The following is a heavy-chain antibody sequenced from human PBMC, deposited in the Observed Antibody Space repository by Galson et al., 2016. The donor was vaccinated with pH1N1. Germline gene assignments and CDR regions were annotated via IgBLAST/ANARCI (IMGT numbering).Heavy chain of an antibody. CDR1: GYTFTDYD. CDR3: ARGGYCSGGSCYDVSDY. CDR2: MNPNNDNT. J-gene: IGHJ4*02. D-gene: IGHD2-15*01. Sequence: SVKVSCKASGYTFTDYDINWVRQGTGQGLEWMGWMNPNNDNTGYAQKFQGRVTMTRNTSISTAYVELSSLRSEDTAVYYCARGGYCSGGSCYDVSDYWGQGTLVTVS. V-gene: IGHV1-8*01.